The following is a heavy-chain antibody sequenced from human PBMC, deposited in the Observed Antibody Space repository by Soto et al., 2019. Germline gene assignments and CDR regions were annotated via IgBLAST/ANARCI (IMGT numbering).Heavy chain of an antibody. V-gene: IGHV3-7*01. CDR3: ARAKDSGGFYNCFDP. D-gene: IGHD4-17*01. CDR1: GFIFNYYW. J-gene: IGHJ5*02. CDR2: ISQDGSAI. Sequence: EVQLVESGGGLVQPGGSLRLSCAASGFIFNYYWMSWVRQAPGKGLEWVASISQDGSAIYYVDSMKGRFTISRDNAKNSLYLKENSLRAEDTALYHCARAKDSGGFYNCFDPWGQGTLVTVSS.